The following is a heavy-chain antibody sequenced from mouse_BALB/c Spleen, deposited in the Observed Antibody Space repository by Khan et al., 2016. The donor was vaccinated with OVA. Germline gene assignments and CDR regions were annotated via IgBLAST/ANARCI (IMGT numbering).Heavy chain of an antibody. CDR3: ARLAYYYNSEGFAY. Sequence: EVELVESGGDLVKPGGSLKLSCAASGFTFSTYGMSWVRQTPDMRLEWVATISSGGHYTYYPDNVKGRFTISRDNAKNTLYLQMSSLKSEDTAIYYCARLAYYYNSEGFAYWGQGTLVTVSA. D-gene: IGHD1-1*02. CDR2: ISSGGHYT. J-gene: IGHJ3*01. V-gene: IGHV5-6*01. CDR1: GFTFSTYG.